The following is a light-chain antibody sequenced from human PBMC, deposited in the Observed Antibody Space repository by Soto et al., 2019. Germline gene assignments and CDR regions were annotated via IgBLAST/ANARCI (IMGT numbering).Light chain of an antibody. J-gene: IGLJ3*02. CDR3: QVWDSSSDRPV. CDR1: NIGSQS. V-gene: IGLV3-21*04. CDR2: YDS. Sequence: SYELTQTPSLSVAPEKTASITCGGDNIGSQSVHWYQHKPGQAPILVMRYDSDRPSGIPERFSGSNSGNTTTLTISRVEAGDEADYYFQVWDSSSDRPVFGGGTKLTVL.